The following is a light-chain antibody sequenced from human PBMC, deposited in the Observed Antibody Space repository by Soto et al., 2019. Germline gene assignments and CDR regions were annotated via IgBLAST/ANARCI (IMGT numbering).Light chain of an antibody. J-gene: IGKJ1*01. CDR1: QSISSW. CDR2: KAS. CDR3: QHYNSYSEA. Sequence: DIQRTQSPSTLSASVGDRVTITCRASQSISSWLAWYPKKPGKAPNLLIQKASTLESGVPSRFSGRGSGTEFNLTISRLQTDDFATYDCQHYNSYSEAFGQGTKVDIK. V-gene: IGKV1-5*03.